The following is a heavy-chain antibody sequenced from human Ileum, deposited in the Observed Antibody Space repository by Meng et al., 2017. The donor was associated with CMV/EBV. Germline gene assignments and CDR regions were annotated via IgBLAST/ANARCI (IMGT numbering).Heavy chain of an antibody. Sequence: SQTLSLTCALSGDSVSSNSAAWNWIRQSPSRGLEWLGRTYYRSKWYNDYAVSVKSRITINPDTSKNQFSLQLNSVTPEDTAVYYCARGSLRGYSGYGSFDYWGQGTLVTVSS. D-gene: IGHD5-12*01. CDR1: GDSVSSNSAA. CDR2: TYYRSKWYN. CDR3: ARGSLRGYSGYGSFDY. V-gene: IGHV6-1*01. J-gene: IGHJ4*02.